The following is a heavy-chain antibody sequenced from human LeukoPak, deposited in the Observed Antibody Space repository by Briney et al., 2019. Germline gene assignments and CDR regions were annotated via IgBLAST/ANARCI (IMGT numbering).Heavy chain of an antibody. V-gene: IGHV3-21*01. CDR1: GFTFSSYS. CDR3: ARDEKISLVREVEHYYYYHYMDV. CDR2: ISSSSSYI. D-gene: IGHD3-10*01. J-gene: IGHJ6*03. Sequence: PGGSLRLSCAASGFTFSSYSMNWVRQAPGKGLEWVSSISSSSSYIYYADSVKGRFTISRDNAKNSLYLQMNSLRAEDTAVYYCARDEKISLVREVEHYYYYHYMDVWGKGTTVTVSS.